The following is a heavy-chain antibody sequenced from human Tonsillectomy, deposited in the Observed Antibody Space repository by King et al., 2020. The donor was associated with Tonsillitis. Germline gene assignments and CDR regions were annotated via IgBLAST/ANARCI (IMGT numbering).Heavy chain of an antibody. D-gene: IGHD3-9*01. J-gene: IGHJ4*02. Sequence: NWVRQAPGKGLEWVSSIISSSSYIYYADSVKGRFTISRDNAKNSLYLQMNSLRAEDTAVYYCARDKGDALLTGYLDYWGQGTLVTVSS. V-gene: IGHV3-21*01. CDR3: ARDKGDALLTGYLDY. CDR2: IISSSSYI.